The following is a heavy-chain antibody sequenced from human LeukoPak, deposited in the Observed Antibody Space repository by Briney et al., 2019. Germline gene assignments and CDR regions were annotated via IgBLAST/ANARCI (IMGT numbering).Heavy chain of an antibody. Sequence: PGGSLRLSCAASGFTFSSYAMHWVRQAPGKGLEYVSTISNNGGSTYYANSVKGRITISRDNSKNTLYLQMGSLRAEDMAVYYCARGHVSGSFLYYCGQGTLVTVSS. D-gene: IGHD1-26*01. CDR1: GFTFSSYA. V-gene: IGHV3-64*01. J-gene: IGHJ4*02. CDR2: ISNNGGST. CDR3: ARGHVSGSFLYY.